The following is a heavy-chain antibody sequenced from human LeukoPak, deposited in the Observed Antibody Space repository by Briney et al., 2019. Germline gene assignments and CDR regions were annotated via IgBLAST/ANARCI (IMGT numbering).Heavy chain of an antibody. CDR1: GYTFTSYY. V-gene: IGHV1-46*01. Sequence: ASVKVSFKASGYTFTSYYMHWVRQAPGQGLEWMGIINPSGGSTSYAQKFQGRVTMTRDTSTSTVYMELSSLRSEDTAVYYCARWTQYCSGGSCPGEYFDYWGQGTLVTVSS. CDR3: ARWTQYCSGGSCPGEYFDY. D-gene: IGHD2-15*01. CDR2: INPSGGST. J-gene: IGHJ4*02.